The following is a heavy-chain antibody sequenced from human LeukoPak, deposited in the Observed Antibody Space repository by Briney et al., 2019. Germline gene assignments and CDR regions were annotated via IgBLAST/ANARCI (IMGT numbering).Heavy chain of an antibody. D-gene: IGHD3-22*01. Sequence: GGSLRLSCAASGFTFSSYEMNWVRQAPGKGLEWVSYISSGGSSIYYADSVKGRFTISRDNAKNSLYLQMNSLRAEDTAVYYCARNSGYYSTPLDYWGQGTLVTVSS. V-gene: IGHV3-48*03. CDR3: ARNSGYYSTPLDY. CDR2: ISSGGSSI. CDR1: GFTFSSYE. J-gene: IGHJ4*02.